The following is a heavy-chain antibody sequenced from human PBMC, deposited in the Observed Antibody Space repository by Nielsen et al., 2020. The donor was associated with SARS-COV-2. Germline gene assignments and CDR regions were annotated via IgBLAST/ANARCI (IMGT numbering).Heavy chain of an antibody. Sequence: GGSLRLSCAASGFTFSRSAMHWVRQAPGKGLEWVAVISYDGGNKYYGDSVKGRFTISRDNAKNTLYLQMNSLRAEDTAVYFCVRAINGDYWGQGTLVTVSS. J-gene: IGHJ4*02. CDR3: VRAINGDY. CDR2: ISYDGGNK. CDR1: GFTFSRSA. V-gene: IGHV3-30-3*01.